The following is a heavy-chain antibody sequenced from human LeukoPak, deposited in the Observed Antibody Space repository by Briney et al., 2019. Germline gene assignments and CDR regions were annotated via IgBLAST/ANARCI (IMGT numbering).Heavy chain of an antibody. D-gene: IGHD2-21*01. Sequence: PSETLSLTCTVSGGSISNYHWSWIRRPAGKGLEWIGRIYTSGSTNYNPSLKSRVTMSVDTSKNQFSLKLTSVTAADTAVYYCARVRSSDHWFDYWGQGTLVTVSS. J-gene: IGHJ4*02. CDR2: IYTSGST. CDR1: GGSISNYH. CDR3: ARVRSSDHWFDY. V-gene: IGHV4-4*07.